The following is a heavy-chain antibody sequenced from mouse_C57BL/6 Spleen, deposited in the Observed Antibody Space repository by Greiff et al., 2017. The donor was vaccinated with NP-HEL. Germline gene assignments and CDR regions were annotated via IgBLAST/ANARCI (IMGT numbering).Heavy chain of an antibody. CDR3: AREDYGSSYFDY. CDR1: GFTFSAYY. D-gene: IGHD1-1*01. CDR2: FNSDGSST. Sequence: DVHLVESEGGLVQPGSSMKLSCTASGFTFSAYYMSWVRQVPAKGLEWVANFNSDGSSTYYLVSLKSRFIISRDNAKNIVYLQMSSLKSEDTATYYCAREDYGSSYFDYWGQGTTLTVSS. V-gene: IGHV5-16*01. J-gene: IGHJ2*01.